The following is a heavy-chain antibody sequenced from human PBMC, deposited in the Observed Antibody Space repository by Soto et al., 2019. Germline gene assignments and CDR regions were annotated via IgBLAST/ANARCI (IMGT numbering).Heavy chain of an antibody. J-gene: IGHJ4*02. D-gene: IGHD1-7*01. V-gene: IGHV4-59*01. CDR2: IYYSGST. CDR1: GGSISSYY. CDR3: AREDGTTGFDY. Sequence: SETLSLTCTVSGGSISSYYWSWIRQPPGKGLEWIGYIYYSGSTNYNPSLKSRVTISVDTSKNQFSLKLSSVTAADTAVYYCAREDGTTGFDYWGQGTLVTVSS.